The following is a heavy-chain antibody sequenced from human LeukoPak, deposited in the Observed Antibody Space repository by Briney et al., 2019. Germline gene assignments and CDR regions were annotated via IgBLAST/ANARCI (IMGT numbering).Heavy chain of an antibody. CDR1: AFTFSDYW. J-gene: IGHJ4*02. V-gene: IGHV3-7*01. CDR3: TRDRGWQQFDY. D-gene: IGHD5-24*01. CDR2: IKEDGSEK. Sequence: GGSLRLSCAASAFTFSDYWMTWVRQAPGKGLERVAIIKEDGSEKYYVDSVRGRFTISRDNAKNSRYLQMSSLRDDDTAVYYCTRDRGWQQFDYWGQGTLVTVSS.